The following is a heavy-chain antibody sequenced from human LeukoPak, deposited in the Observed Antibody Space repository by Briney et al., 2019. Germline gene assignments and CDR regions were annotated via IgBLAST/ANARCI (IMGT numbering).Heavy chain of an antibody. Sequence: PSETLSLTCSASGGSISNYYWSWIRQPPGKGLEWIGYIYYSGRTNCNPSLKSRVTISVDTSKNQFSLKLSSVTAADTAVYYCARYGSYYYFDYWGQGTLVTVSS. CDR1: GGSISNYY. V-gene: IGHV4-59*01. CDR3: ARYGSYYYFDY. CDR2: IYYSGRT. J-gene: IGHJ4*02. D-gene: IGHD1-26*01.